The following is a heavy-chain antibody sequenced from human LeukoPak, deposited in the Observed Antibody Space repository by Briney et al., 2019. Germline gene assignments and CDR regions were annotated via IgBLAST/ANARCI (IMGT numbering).Heavy chain of an antibody. J-gene: IGHJ4*02. D-gene: IGHD1-26*01. Sequence: SETLSLTCTVSGGSISSSSYYWGWIRQPPGKGLEWIGSIYYSGSTYYNPSLKSRVTISVDTSKNQFSLKLSSVTAADTAVYYCARHFREPLPLDYWGQGTLVTVSS. CDR1: GGSISSSSYY. CDR2: IYYSGST. V-gene: IGHV4-39*01. CDR3: ARHFREPLPLDY.